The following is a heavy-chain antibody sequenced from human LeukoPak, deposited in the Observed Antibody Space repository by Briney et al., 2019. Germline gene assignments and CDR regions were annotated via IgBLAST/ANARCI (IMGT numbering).Heavy chain of an antibody. CDR2: IYSGGST. Sequence: GGSLRLSCAASGFTVSSNYMSWVRQAPGKGLEWVSIIYSGGSTYYADSVKGRFTISRDNSKNTLYLQMNSLRAEDTAVYYCAKDDNYIRFLSWGQGTLVTVSS. D-gene: IGHD3-16*01. J-gene: IGHJ5*02. CDR1: GFTVSSNY. V-gene: IGHV3-53*03. CDR3: AKDDNYIRFLS.